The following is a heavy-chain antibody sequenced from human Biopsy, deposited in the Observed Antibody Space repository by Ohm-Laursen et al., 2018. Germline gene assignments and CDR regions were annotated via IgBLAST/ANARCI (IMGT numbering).Heavy chain of an antibody. CDR3: ARDPGWGALDY. Sequence: SLRLSCSASGFDFSDYSMSWVRQAPGEGLEWVSSISSRSSDIYYADSVKGRFTISRNNTGNSVSLQMNSLRVDDTAVYFCARDPGWGALDYWGRGTLVTVSS. J-gene: IGHJ4*02. D-gene: IGHD3-10*01. CDR1: GFDFSDYS. V-gene: IGHV3-21*01. CDR2: ISSRSSDI.